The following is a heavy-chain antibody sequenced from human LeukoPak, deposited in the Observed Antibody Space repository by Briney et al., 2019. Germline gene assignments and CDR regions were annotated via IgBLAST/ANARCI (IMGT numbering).Heavy chain of an antibody. CDR1: GFTFSNYE. V-gene: IGHV3-66*01. CDR3: ARGGSRYYDSSGYYSEFDY. J-gene: IGHJ4*02. D-gene: IGHD3-22*01. CDR2: IYSGGST. Sequence: GGSLRLACAASGFTFSNYEMNWVRQAPGKGLGWVSIIYSGGSTYYADSVKGRFTISRDNSKNTLYLQMNGLRDEDTAVYYCARGGSRYYDSSGYYSEFDYWGQGTLVTVSS.